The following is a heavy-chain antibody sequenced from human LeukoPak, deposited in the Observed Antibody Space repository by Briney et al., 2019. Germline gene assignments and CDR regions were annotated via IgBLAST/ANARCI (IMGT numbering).Heavy chain of an antibody. CDR2: INGGGDIT. J-gene: IGHJ4*02. V-gene: IGHV3-23*01. CDR3: AKRYGDSTGWFFDF. CDR1: RYSFDSYA. D-gene: IGHD6-13*01. Sequence: GGSLRLSCEGSRYSFDSYAMTWVRQAPGKGLEWVSSINGGGDITYYAESVKGRFTVSRDNSKNALFLQMNSLRAEDTAVFYCAKRYGDSTGWFFDFWGQGTLVTVSS.